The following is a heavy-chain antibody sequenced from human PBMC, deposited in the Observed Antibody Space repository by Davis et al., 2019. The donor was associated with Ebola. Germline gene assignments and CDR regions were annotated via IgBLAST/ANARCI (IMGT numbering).Heavy chain of an antibody. D-gene: IGHD3-22*01. CDR2: IWYDGSNK. V-gene: IGHV3-30*19. Sequence: GESLKISCAASGFTFSSYGMHWVRQAPGKGLEWVAVIWYDGSNKYYADSVKGRFTISRDNSKNTLYLQMNSLRAEDTAVYYCARDWQYYDSSGYPDAFDIWGQGTMVTVSS. J-gene: IGHJ3*02. CDR1: GFTFSSYG. CDR3: ARDWQYYDSSGYPDAFDI.